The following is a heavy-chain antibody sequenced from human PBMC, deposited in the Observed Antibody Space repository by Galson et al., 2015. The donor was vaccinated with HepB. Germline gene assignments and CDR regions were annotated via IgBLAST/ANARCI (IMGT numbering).Heavy chain of an antibody. Sequence: SVKVSCKGSGFTFIGYHIHWVRQAPGQGLEWLGRINPNGGATTYAQKFQGRVTLTGTTSSKTAYMELTSLKPDDSAVYYCARDLRPTNFGVFTLDYWGQGSLVTVS. CDR3: ARDLRPTNFGVFTLDY. CDR2: INPNGGAT. J-gene: IGHJ4*02. V-gene: IGHV1-2*06. CDR1: GFTFIGYH. D-gene: IGHD3-3*01.